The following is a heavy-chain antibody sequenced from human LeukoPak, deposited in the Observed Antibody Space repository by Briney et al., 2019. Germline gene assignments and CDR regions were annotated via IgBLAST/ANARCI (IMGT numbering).Heavy chain of an antibody. CDR1: GFTFSSYW. CDR3: TRETVVVATASLGY. J-gene: IGHJ4*02. D-gene: IGHD2-2*01. CDR2: INSDGSTI. V-gene: IGHV3-74*01. Sequence: PPGGSLRLSCAASGFTFSSYWMPWVRQAPGKGLVWVSRINSDGSTINYADSVKGRFTIFRDNAKNTLYLQMDSLRAEDTAVYYCTRETVVVATASLGYWGLGTLVTVSS.